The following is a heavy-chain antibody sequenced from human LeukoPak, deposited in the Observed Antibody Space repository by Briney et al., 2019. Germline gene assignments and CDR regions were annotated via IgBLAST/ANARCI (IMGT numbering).Heavy chain of an antibody. Sequence: GGSLRLSCAASGFSFSSYIMNWVRQAPGKGLECVSSISSSSSHIGYADSLKGRFTISRDNAKNLLYLQMNSLRAEDTAVYYCARGAAAGDYWGQGTLVTVSS. CDR2: ISSSSSHI. CDR1: GFSFSSYI. V-gene: IGHV3-21*01. CDR3: ARGAAAGDY. J-gene: IGHJ4*02. D-gene: IGHD6-13*01.